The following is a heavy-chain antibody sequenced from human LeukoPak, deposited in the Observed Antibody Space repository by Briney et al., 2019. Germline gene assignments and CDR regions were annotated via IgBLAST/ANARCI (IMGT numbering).Heavy chain of an antibody. CDR2: INPNSGGT. V-gene: IGHV1-2*02. CDR1: GYTFTGYY. Sequence: GASVKVSCKASGYTFTGYYMHWVRQAPGQGLEWMGWINPNSGGTNYAQKFQGRVTMTRDTSISTAYMELSRLRSDDTAVYYCARDRRPAYSSSWYYFDYWGQGTLVTVSS. J-gene: IGHJ4*02. CDR3: ARDRRPAYSSSWYYFDY. D-gene: IGHD6-13*01.